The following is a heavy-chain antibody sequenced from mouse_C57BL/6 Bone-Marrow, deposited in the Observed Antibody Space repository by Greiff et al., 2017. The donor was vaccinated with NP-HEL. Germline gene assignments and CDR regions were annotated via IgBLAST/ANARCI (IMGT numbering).Heavy chain of an antibody. CDR2: IYPRSGNT. CDR3: ARSPYYYGSSYKDYAMDY. CDR1: GYTFTSYG. D-gene: IGHD1-1*01. V-gene: IGHV1-81*01. Sequence: SGAELARPGASVKLSCKASGYTFTSYGISWVKQRTGQGLEWIGEIYPRSGNTYYNEKFKGKATLTADKSSSTAYMELRSLTSEDSAVYFCARSPYYYGSSYKDYAMDYWGQGTSVTVSS. J-gene: IGHJ4*01.